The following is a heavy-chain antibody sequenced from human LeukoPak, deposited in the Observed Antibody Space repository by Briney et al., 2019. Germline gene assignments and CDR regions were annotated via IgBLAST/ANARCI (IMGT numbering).Heavy chain of an antibody. CDR1: EFTFSNYN. CDR3: ARAGRAYSSSWYWFDP. CDR2: ITSSSTYV. J-gene: IGHJ5*02. D-gene: IGHD6-13*01. V-gene: IGHV3-21*01. Sequence: SGGSLRLSCEASEFTFSNYNMNWVRQAPGQRLEWVSSITSSSTYVFYADSVKGRFTISRDNAKNSLYLQMNSLRAEDTAVYYCARAGRAYSSSWYWFDPWGQGTLVTVSS.